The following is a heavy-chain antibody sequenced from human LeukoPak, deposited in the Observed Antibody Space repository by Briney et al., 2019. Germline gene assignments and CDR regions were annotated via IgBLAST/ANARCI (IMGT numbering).Heavy chain of an antibody. CDR1: GFTVSDNY. Sequence: GGSLRLSCAASGFTVSDNYMSWVRQAPGKGLEWASVIYRSGGTFYSDSVKGRFTISRDYSKNMLYLQMNSLRVDDTAVYYCAKDSSGPAFWGQGTLVTVSS. V-gene: IGHV3-53*01. J-gene: IGHJ4*02. CDR2: IYRSGGT. D-gene: IGHD6-19*01. CDR3: AKDSSGPAF.